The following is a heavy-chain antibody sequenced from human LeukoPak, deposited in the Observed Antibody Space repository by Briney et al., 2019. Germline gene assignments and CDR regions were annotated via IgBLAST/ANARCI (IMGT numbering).Heavy chain of an antibody. D-gene: IGHD6-13*01. CDR1: GFTFDDYG. Sequence: GGSLRLSCAASGFTFDDYGMSWVRQAPGKGLEWVSGINWNGGGTGYADSVKGRFTISRDNAKNSLYLQMNSLRAEDTALYHCARYSSWTYYMDVWGKGTTVTISS. J-gene: IGHJ6*03. CDR2: INWNGGGT. CDR3: ARYSSWTYYMDV. V-gene: IGHV3-20*01.